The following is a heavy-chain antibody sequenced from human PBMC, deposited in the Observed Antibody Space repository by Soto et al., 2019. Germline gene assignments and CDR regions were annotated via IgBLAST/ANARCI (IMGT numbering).Heavy chain of an antibody. CDR2: IDLSGTTA. CDR3: TKDRVPDGIYSFDY. Sequence: EVQLLESRGDLVQPGGFLRLSCAASGFSFSDYSMNWVRQAPGKGLEWVAFIDLSGTTAYYRDSVKGRFTIFKDKSTNTVHLQMKGLTVEDAAVYYCTKDRVPDGIYSFDYWGQGALVTVSS. D-gene: IGHD2-15*01. J-gene: IGHJ4*02. V-gene: IGHV3-23*03. CDR1: GFSFSDYS.